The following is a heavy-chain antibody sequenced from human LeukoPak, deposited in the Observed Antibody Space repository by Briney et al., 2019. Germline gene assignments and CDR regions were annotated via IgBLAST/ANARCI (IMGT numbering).Heavy chain of an antibody. CDR3: ARGAITGTSLVY. CDR2: INPSGGST. V-gene: IGHV1-46*01. D-gene: IGHD1-20*01. CDR1: GYTFTSYY. Sequence: GSVKVSCKASGYTFTSYYMHWVRQAPGQGLGWMGIINPSGGSTSYAQKFQGRVTMTRDTSTSTVYMELSSLRSEDTAVYYCARGAITGTSLVYWGQGTLVTVSS. J-gene: IGHJ4*02.